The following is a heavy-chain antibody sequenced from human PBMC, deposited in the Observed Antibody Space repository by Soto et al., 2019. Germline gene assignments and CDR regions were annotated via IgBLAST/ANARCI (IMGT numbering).Heavy chain of an antibody. CDR1: GFTFSNYA. J-gene: IGHJ4*02. D-gene: IGHD3-3*01. V-gene: IGHV3-23*01. CDR2: ISGSGGST. CDR3: AKEATRSATHLDY. Sequence: EVQLLESGGGLVQPGGSLRLSCAASGFTFSNYAMSWVRQAPGKGLEWVSSISGSGGSTYYAESVKGRFTVSRDNSKNTVYLQMNSLRIEDTAVYYCAKEATRSATHLDYWGQGTLVTVSS.